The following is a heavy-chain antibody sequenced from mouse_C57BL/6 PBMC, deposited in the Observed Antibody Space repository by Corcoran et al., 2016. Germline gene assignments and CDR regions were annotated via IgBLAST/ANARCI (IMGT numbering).Heavy chain of an antibody. J-gene: IGHJ4*01. CDR3: ARGTMITKVCYYAMDY. CDR1: GYTFTDYY. CDR2: IFPGSGST. V-gene: IGHV1-75*01. D-gene: IGHD2-4*01. Sequence: QFQLQQSGPELVKPEASVKISCKASGYTFTDYYINWVKQRPGQGLEWIGWIFPGSGSTYYNEKFKGNATITVDKSSSTAYMLLSSLTSEDSAVYFCARGTMITKVCYYAMDYWGQGTSVTVSS.